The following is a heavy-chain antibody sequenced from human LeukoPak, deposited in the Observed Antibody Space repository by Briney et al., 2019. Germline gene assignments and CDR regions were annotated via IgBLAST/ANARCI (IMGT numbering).Heavy chain of an antibody. J-gene: IGHJ4*02. CDR2: ISSSSSII. V-gene: IGHV3-48*02. CDR3: ARGGLGDTLGVFDY. Sequence: GGSLRLSCAASGFTFSSYSMNWVRQAPGKGLEWVSYISSSSSIIFYADSVEGRFIISRDNAKNSLYLQMNSLRDEDTAVYYCARGGLGDTLGVFDYRGQGTLVTVSS. CDR1: GFTFSSYS. D-gene: IGHD3-10*01.